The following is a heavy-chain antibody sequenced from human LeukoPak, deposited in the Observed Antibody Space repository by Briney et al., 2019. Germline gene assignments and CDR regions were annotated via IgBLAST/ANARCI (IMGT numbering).Heavy chain of an antibody. D-gene: IGHD6-19*01. Sequence: GGSLRLSCAASGFTFSGSALHWVRQASGKGLEWVGRIRSTANGYATAYAASVKGRFTISRDDSKNTAYLQMNSLSAEDTAVYYCGRDSWFSSGWNYIDVWGKGTMVTVSS. J-gene: IGHJ6*03. CDR2: IRSTANGYAT. CDR3: GRDSWFSSGWNYIDV. V-gene: IGHV3-73*01. CDR1: GFTFSGSA.